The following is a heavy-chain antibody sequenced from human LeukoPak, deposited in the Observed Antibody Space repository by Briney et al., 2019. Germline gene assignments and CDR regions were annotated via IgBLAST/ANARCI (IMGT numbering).Heavy chain of an antibody. CDR2: IYHSGNT. CDR3: VRHPSAGGGDFYGMDV. Sequence: PSETLSLTCTVSADSISSSSYYWGWIRQPPGKGLEWIGTIYHSGNTYYNPSLKSRVTISVDTSKNQFFLKLSSVTAADTALYYCVRHPSAGGGDFYGMDVWGQGTTVTVSS. CDR1: ADSISSSSYY. J-gene: IGHJ6*02. D-gene: IGHD2-8*02. V-gene: IGHV4-39*01.